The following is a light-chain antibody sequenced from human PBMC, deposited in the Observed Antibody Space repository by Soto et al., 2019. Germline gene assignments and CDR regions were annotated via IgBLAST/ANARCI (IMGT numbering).Light chain of an antibody. CDR2: GAS. V-gene: IGKV3-15*01. J-gene: IGKJ1*01. CDR1: QSVSTN. Sequence: EIVMTQSPATLSMSPGERATFSCRASQSVSTNLAWYQQKPGQAPMLLIYGASTRATGIPARFSCSGSGTEFTLNISSLQSEDFAVYYCQQYDNWSPWTFGQGTKVDI. CDR3: QQYDNWSPWT.